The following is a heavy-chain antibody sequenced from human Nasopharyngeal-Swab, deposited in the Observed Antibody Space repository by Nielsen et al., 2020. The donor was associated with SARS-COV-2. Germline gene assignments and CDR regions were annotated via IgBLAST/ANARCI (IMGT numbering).Heavy chain of an antibody. Sequence: GGSLRLSCAASAFTFTNYGIHWVRQAPGKGLEWVAIMSFDGSDEYYADPVKGRFTISRDISKNTLYLQMNSLRPEDAAVYYCAKERYQSGSGKYPRDFDQWGQGTLVTVSS. CDR2: MSFDGSDE. D-gene: IGHD3-10*01. CDR1: AFTFTNYG. CDR3: AKERYQSGSGKYPRDFDQ. J-gene: IGHJ4*02. V-gene: IGHV3-30*18.